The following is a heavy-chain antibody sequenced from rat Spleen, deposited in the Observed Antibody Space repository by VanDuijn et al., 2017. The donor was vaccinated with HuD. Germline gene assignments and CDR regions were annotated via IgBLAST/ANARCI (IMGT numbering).Heavy chain of an antibody. CDR1: GYTFTSDY. J-gene: IGHJ2*01. D-gene: IGHD1-1*01. CDR3: TRARTSGDYYFDH. V-gene: IGHV1-57*01. Sequence: QVQLQQSGVELAKPGSSVKISCKASGYTFTSDYISWIKQTTGQGLDYIGYINTGSGGTYYNEKFKGKATLTIDKSSSTAFMQLSSLTPEDTAVYYCTRARTSGDYYFDHWGQGVVVTVSS. CDR2: INTGSGGT.